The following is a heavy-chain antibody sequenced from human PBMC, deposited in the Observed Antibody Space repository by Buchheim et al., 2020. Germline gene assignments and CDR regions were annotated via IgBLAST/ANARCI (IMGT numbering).Heavy chain of an antibody. J-gene: IGHJ5*02. Sequence: EVQLLESGGGLVQPGGSLRLSCAASGFTFSSYAMSWVRQAPGKGLEWVSAISGSGGSTYYADSVKGRVTISRDNSTKKLFLQMNSLRAEDTAVYYCASGEFGQWLVPNWFDPWGQGTL. CDR1: GFTFSSYA. V-gene: IGHV3-23*01. D-gene: IGHD6-19*01. CDR3: ASGEFGQWLVPNWFDP. CDR2: ISGSGGST.